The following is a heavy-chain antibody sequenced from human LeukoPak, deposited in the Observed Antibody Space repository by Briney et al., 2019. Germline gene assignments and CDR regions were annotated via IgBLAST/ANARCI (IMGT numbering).Heavy chain of an antibody. J-gene: IGHJ4*02. CDR2: INPNSGGT. CDR3: ARDVTIFGVVNPDY. CDR1: GYTFTDYY. Sequence: ASVKVSCKPSGYTFTDYYMHWVRQAPGQGLEWMGWINPNSGGTNYAQKFQGRVTMTRDTSISTAYMELSRLRSDDTAVYYCARDVTIFGVVNPDYWGQGTLVTVSS. D-gene: IGHD3-3*01. V-gene: IGHV1-2*02.